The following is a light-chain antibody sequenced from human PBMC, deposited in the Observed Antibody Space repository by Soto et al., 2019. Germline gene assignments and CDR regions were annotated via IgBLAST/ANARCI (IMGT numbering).Light chain of an antibody. V-gene: IGKV1-5*01. J-gene: IGKJ2*01. CDR1: QSVSRR. CDR3: HTYNSSSLHP. Sequence: DIQMTQSPSTRSASVGDIITITCRASQSVSRRLAWFQQKPGKAPKLLIYDASSLESGVPSRFSGRGSGTEVTLTISSLQPDDCATYYCHTYNSSSLHPFGQGTKLEIK. CDR2: DAS.